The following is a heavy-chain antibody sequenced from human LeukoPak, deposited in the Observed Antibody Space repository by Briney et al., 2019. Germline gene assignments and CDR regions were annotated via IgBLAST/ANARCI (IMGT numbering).Heavy chain of an antibody. CDR1: GGSISSYY. V-gene: IGHV4-59*08. Sequence: SETLSLTCTVSGGSISSYYWSWIRQAPGKGPEWIGDSYYSGSTNYNPSLKSRVTISVDTSKNQFSLKLSSVTAADTAVYYCARHTDIAALSSLDYWGQGTLVTVSS. CDR2: SYYSGST. J-gene: IGHJ4*02. D-gene: IGHD6-6*01. CDR3: ARHTDIAALSSLDY.